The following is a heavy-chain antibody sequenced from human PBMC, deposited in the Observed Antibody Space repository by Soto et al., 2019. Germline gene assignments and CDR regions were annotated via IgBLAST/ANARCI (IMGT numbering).Heavy chain of an antibody. Sequence: EVQLVESGGGLVKPGGSLRLSCAASGFTFSSYSMNWVRQAPGKGLEWVSSISSSSSYIYYADSVKGRFTISRDNAKNSLYLQMNSLRAEDTAVYYCARDSTIFGVVKPPFDYWGQGTLVTVSS. CDR1: GFTFSSYS. CDR3: ARDSTIFGVVKPPFDY. J-gene: IGHJ4*02. D-gene: IGHD3-3*01. V-gene: IGHV3-21*04. CDR2: ISSSSSYI.